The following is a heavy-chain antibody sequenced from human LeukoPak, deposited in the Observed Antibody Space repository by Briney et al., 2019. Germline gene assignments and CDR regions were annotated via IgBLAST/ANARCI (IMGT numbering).Heavy chain of an antibody. CDR2: IYETGST. CDR1: GGSLSSSRYY. D-gene: IGHD3-9*01. CDR3: VRPDDNSFDF. Sequence: SETLSLTCSVSGGSLSSSRYYWGWIHQPPGRGLEWIGNIYETGSTNYNPSLKSRVTISVDTSKNQFSLKLSSVTAADTAVYYCVRPDDNSFDFWGQGTMVTVSS. V-gene: IGHV4-39*01. J-gene: IGHJ3*01.